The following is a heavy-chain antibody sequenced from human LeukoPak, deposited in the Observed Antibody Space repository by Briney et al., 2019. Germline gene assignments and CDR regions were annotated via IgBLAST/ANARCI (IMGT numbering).Heavy chain of an antibody. D-gene: IGHD3-16*01. CDR1: GFLFSSYG. J-gene: IGHJ6*02. CDR2: INHNGNVN. CDR3: ARGGGLDV. V-gene: IGHV3-7*03. Sequence: GGSLRLSCAASGFLFSSYGMHWVRQAPGKGLEWVASINHNGNVNYYVDSVKGRFTISRDNAKNSLYLQMSNLRAEDTAVYFCARGGGLDVWGQGATVTVSS.